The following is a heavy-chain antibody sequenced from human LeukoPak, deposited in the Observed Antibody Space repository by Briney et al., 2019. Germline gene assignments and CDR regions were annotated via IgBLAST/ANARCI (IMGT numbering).Heavy chain of an antibody. CDR2: IYYSGST. Sequence: SETLSLTCTVSGGSISSSSYYWGWIRQPPGKGLEWIGSIYYSGSTYYNPSPKSRVTISVGTSKNQFSLKLSSVTAADTAVYYCARGPYSGSYRGAFDIWGQGTMVTVSS. CDR1: GGSISSSSYY. V-gene: IGHV4-39*01. D-gene: IGHD1-26*01. J-gene: IGHJ3*02. CDR3: ARGPYSGSYRGAFDI.